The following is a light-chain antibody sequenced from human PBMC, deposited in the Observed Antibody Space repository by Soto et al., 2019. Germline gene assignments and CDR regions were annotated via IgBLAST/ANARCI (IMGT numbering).Light chain of an antibody. CDR2: DAS. V-gene: IGKV3D-20*02. J-gene: IGKJ4*01. Sequence: EIVLTQSPGTLSLSPGERATLSCRASQSVSSSYLAWYQQKPGQAPRLLIFDASQRATGIPARFRGSGSGTDFTLSISSLEPEDFAVYYCQQYNNWPLTFGGGTKVDIK. CDR3: QQYNNWPLT. CDR1: QSVSSSY.